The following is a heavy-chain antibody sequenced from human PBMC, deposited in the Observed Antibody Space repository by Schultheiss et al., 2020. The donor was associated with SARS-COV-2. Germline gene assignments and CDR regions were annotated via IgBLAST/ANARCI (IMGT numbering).Heavy chain of an antibody. CDR3: ARGETPVWFGDLTTSLFDY. CDR1: GFTFSSYW. Sequence: GESLKISCAASGFTFSSYWMSWVRQAPGKGLEWVANIKQDGSEKYYVDSVEGRFTISRDNAKNVLYLQMNSLRAGDTAVYYCARGETPVWFGDLTTSLFDYWGQGILVTVSS. D-gene: IGHD3-10*01. V-gene: IGHV3-7*03. J-gene: IGHJ4*02. CDR2: IKQDGSEK.